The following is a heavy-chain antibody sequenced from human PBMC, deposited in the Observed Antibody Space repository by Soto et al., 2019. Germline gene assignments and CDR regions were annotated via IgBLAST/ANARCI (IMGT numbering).Heavy chain of an antibody. CDR1: DGSFSGYY. J-gene: IGHJ6*03. Sequence: SETLSLTCAVYDGSFSGYYLSLILHPPGKWLEWIGEINHSGSTNYNPSLKSRVTISVDTSKNQFSLKLSSVTAADTAVYYCARGETSPPTRMDVWGKGTTVTVSS. CDR2: INHSGST. V-gene: IGHV4-34*01. CDR3: ARGETSPPTRMDV.